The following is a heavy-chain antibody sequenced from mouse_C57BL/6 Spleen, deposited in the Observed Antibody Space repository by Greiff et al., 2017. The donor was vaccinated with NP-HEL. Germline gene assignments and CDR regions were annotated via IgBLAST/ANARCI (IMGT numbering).Heavy chain of an antibody. D-gene: IGHD2-2*01. J-gene: IGHJ1*03. CDR2: FHPYTVDT. V-gene: IGHV1-47*01. Sequence: VQLQQSGAELVKPGASVKMSCKASGYTFTTYPIEWMKQNHGKSLEWIGNFHPYTVDTKYNEKFKVQATLTVEKSSSTVYLELSRLTSDDSAVYYSARRGLRLYWYFDVWGKGTTVTDSS. CDR3: ARRGLRLYWYFDV. CDR1: GYTFTTYP.